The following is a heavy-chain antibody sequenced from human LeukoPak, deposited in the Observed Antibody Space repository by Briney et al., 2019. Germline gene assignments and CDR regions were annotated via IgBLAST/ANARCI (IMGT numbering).Heavy chain of an antibody. D-gene: IGHD2-15*01. CDR3: EKVASGGNGYQSDY. V-gene: IGHV3-23*01. CDR2: VSVSGDTA. Sequence: PGGSLRLSCVASGFTFSSYALNWVRQAPGKGLEWVSVVSVSGDTAYFADSVKGRFTISRDNSKNTLYLQMNTLRADDTAIYYCEKVASGGNGYQSDYWGQGTLVTVSS. CDR1: GFTFSSYA. J-gene: IGHJ4*02.